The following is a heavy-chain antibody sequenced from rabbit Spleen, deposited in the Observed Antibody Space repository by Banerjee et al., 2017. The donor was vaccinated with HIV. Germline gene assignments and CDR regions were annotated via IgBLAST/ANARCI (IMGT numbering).Heavy chain of an antibody. CDR3: SRDLASGIGWNFGL. V-gene: IGHV1S45*01. CDR2: INAVTGNA. Sequence: QEQLEESGGGLVQPEGSLTLTCTASGFPFSSNAVMCWGRQAQGRGLELIACINAVTGNAGYACAAKGRFTFTKSSSTTATLQMNRLTAAAAATYVCSRDLASGIGWNFGLWGPGTLVTVS. D-gene: IGHD1-1*01. CDR1: GFPFSSNAV. J-gene: IGHJ4*01.